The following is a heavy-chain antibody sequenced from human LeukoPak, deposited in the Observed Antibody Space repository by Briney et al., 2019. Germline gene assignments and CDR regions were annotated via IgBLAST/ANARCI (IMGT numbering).Heavy chain of an antibody. J-gene: IGHJ4*02. CDR2: IYYSGST. V-gene: IGHV4-61*05. D-gene: IGHD3-22*01. CDR1: GGSISSSSYY. CDR3: ARQYYYDSSGYYPTYYFDY. Sequence: SETLSLTCTVSGGSISSSSYYWGWIRQPPGKGLEWIGYIYYSGSTNYNPSLKSRVTISVDTSKNQFSLKLSSVTAADTAVYYCARQYYYDSSGYYPTYYFDYWGQGTLVTVSS.